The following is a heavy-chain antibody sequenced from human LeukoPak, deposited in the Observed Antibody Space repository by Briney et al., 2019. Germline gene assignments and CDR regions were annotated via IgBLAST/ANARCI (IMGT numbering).Heavy chain of an antibody. J-gene: IGHJ3*02. CDR2: ITGYNGNT. D-gene: IGHD3-16*01. CDR1: GYTFTNYG. Sequence: ASVKVSCKASGYTFTNYGISWVRQAPGQGLEWMGWITGYNGNTDYALKFQGRVTMTTDTSTSTAYMELRSLGSDDTAVYYCAKAQEGGWNAFDIWGQGTMVTVSS. CDR3: AKAQEGGWNAFDI. V-gene: IGHV1-18*01.